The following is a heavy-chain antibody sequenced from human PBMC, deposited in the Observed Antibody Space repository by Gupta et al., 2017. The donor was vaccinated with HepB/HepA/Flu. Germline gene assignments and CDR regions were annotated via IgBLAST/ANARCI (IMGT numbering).Heavy chain of an antibody. CDR2: ISSSGSTI. CDR1: GFTFSSYE. J-gene: IGHJ5*02. D-gene: IGHD1-26*01. Sequence: EVQLVESGGGLVQPGGSLRLSCAASGFTFSSYEMNWVRQAPGKGLEWVSYISSSGSTIYYADSVKGRFTISRDNAKNSLYLQMNSLRAEDTAVYYCASRAVGATEESWGQGTLVTVSS. V-gene: IGHV3-48*03. CDR3: ASRAVGATEES.